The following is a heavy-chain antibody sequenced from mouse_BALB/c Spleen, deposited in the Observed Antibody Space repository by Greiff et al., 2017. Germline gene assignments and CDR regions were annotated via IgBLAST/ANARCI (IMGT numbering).Heavy chain of an antibody. CDR1: GYSITSDYA. V-gene: IGHV3-2*02. CDR2: ISYSGSI. CDR3: ARSGYYGSIWFAY. J-gene: IGHJ3*01. D-gene: IGHD1-1*01. Sequence: DVKLVESGPGLVKPSQSLSLTCTVTGYSITSDYAWNWIRQFPGNKLEWMGYISYSGSISYNPSLKSRISITRDTSKNQFFLQLNSVTTEDTATYYCARSGYYGSIWFAYWGQGTLVTVSA.